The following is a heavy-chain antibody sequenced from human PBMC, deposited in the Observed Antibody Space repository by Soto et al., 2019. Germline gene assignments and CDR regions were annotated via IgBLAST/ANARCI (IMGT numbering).Heavy chain of an antibody. CDR1: GYTFTSYG. CDR2: ISPNNGNT. D-gene: IGHD2-15*01. J-gene: IGHJ4*02. Sequence: QVQLVQSGAEVKKPGAPVKVSCKASGYTFTSYGISWVRQAPGQGLEWMGWISPNNGNTIYVQKLQGRVTITTITSKSRAYMELRRLKADNTAVYYCARERGGVNNRGGPCYSGCVFWGKRTLLSVSS. V-gene: IGHV1-18*01. CDR3: ARERGGVNNRGGPCYSGCVF.